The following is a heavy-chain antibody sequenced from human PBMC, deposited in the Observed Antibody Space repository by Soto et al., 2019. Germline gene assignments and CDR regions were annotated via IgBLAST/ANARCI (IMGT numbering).Heavy chain of an antibody. CDR1: GGSISTYY. CDR3: ARDGYDGSGSPYPAY. V-gene: IGHV4-59*13. J-gene: IGHJ4*02. CDR2: IDDSGNA. Sequence: SETLSLTCSVSGGSISTYYWSWIRQPPGMGLEWIGYIDDSGNANYNPALKTRVTISVDTSKRQFSLRLTSVTAADTAVYYCARDGYDGSGSPYPAYWGPGTQVTVSS. D-gene: IGHD3-10*01.